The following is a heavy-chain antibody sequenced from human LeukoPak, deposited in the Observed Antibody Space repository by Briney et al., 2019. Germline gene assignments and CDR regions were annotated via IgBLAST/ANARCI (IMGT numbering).Heavy chain of an antibody. J-gene: IGHJ4*02. CDR3: AKPKNYGDYSY. D-gene: IGHD4-17*01. V-gene: IGHV3-66*04. CDR2: IYPGAAK. CDR1: GFTVSNNY. Sequence: GGSLRLSCAASGFTVSNNYMSWVRQGPGKGPEWVSDIYPGAAKYYADSVKGRFTISRDNSKNTLYLQMNSLRAEDTAVYYCAKPKNYGDYSYWGQGTLVAVSS.